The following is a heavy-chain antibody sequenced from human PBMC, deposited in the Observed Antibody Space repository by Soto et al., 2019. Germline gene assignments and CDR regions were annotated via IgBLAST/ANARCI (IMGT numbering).Heavy chain of an antibody. D-gene: IGHD3-9*01. CDR1: GGSISSGDYY. V-gene: IGHV4-30-4*01. J-gene: IGHJ5*02. CDR2: IYYSGST. CDR3: ARSIPITDGLRYFDWLPWFDP. Sequence: SETLSLTCTVSGGSISSGDYYWSWIRQPPGKGLEWIGYIYYSGSTYYNPSLKSRVTISVDTSKNQFSLKLSSVTAADTAVYYCARSIPITDGLRYFDWLPWFDPWGKGTLVTVSS.